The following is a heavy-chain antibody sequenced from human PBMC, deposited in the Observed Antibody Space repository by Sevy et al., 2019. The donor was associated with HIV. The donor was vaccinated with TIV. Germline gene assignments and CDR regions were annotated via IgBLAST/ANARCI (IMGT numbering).Heavy chain of an antibody. V-gene: IGHV5-51*01. CDR2: IYPGDSDT. Sequence: GESLKISCKGSGYSFTSYWIGWVRQMPGKGLEWRGIIYPGDSDTRYSPSFQGQVTIPADKSISTAYLQWSRQKASDTAVYYGARHLSRTNPCCDYWGQGTLVTVSS. D-gene: IGHD3-16*01. CDR3: ARHLSRTNPCCDY. CDR1: GYSFTSYW. J-gene: IGHJ4*02.